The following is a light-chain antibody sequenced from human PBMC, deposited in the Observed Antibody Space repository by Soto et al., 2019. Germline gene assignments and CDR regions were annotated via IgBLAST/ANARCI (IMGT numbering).Light chain of an antibody. CDR3: CSYTSSSSLV. V-gene: IGLV2-14*03. CDR2: DVT. J-gene: IGLJ1*01. CDR1: SSDVGAYNY. Sequence: QSALTQPASVSGSPGQSITISCTGTSSDVGAYNYVSWYQQYPGKAPKLMIYDVTSRPSGVSNRFSGSKSGNAASLTTSGLQAVDEADYYCCSYTSSSSLVFGTGTKVTVL.